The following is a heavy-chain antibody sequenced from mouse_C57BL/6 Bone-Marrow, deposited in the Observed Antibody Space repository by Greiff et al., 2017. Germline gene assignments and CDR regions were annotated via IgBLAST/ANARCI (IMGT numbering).Heavy chain of an antibody. CDR2: IYPSSGHT. J-gene: IGHJ1*03. CDR3: ARGGWLLRDWYFDV. CDR1: GYTFTSYG. V-gene: IGHV1-81*01. D-gene: IGHD2-3*01. Sequence: QVQLQQSGAELARPGASVKLSCKASGYTFTSYGISWVKQRNGQGLEWIGEIYPSSGHTFYNEKFKGKATLTADKSSSTGYMELRSLTSEDSAVYFCARGGWLLRDWYFDVWGTGTTVTVSS.